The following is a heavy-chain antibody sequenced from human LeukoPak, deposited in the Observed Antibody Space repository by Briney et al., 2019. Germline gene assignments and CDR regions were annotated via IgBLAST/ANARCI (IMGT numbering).Heavy chain of an antibody. D-gene: IGHD6-6*01. CDR3: ARDIEYSSSLVLRGAFDI. V-gene: IGHV1-69*05. CDR2: VIPIFGTA. Sequence: SGKGSFRASGGTLSSYAISWGRQAPGQGAEWVGGVIPIFGTANYAQKFQGRVTITTDESTSTAYMELSSLRSEDTAVYYCARDIEYSSSLVLRGAFDIWGQGTMVTVSS. CDR1: GGTLSSYA. J-gene: IGHJ3*02.